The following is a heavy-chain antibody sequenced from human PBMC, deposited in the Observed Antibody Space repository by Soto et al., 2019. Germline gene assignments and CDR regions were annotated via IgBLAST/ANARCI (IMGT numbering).Heavy chain of an antibody. J-gene: IGHJ4*02. Sequence: PSETLSLTCAVYGGSFSGYYWSRIRQPPGKGLEWIGEINHSGSTNYNPSLKSRVTISVDTSKNQFSLKLSSVTAADTAVYYCARVPGIAAAGTTAFDYWGQGTLVTVSS. CDR3: ARVPGIAAAGTTAFDY. D-gene: IGHD6-13*01. V-gene: IGHV4-34*01. CDR1: GGSFSGYY. CDR2: INHSGST.